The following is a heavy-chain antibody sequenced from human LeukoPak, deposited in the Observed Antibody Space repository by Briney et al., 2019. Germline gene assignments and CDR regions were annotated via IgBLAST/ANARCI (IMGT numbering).Heavy chain of an antibody. J-gene: IGHJ4*02. CDR3: AMATWVGGLDY. D-gene: IGHD1-26*01. CDR1: GFTVSSNY. Sequence: GGPLSLSCAASGFTVSSNYMSWVRQAPGKGLEWVSVIYRGGSTYYADSVKGRFTISRDNSKNTLYLQMNNLRAEDTAVYYCAMATWVGGLDYWGQGTLVTVSS. CDR2: IYRGGST. V-gene: IGHV3-66*01.